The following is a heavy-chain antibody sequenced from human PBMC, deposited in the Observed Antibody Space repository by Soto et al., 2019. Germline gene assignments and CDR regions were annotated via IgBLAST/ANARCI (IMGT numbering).Heavy chain of an antibody. V-gene: IGHV3-23*01. D-gene: IGHD5-18*01. CDR1: GFTFSSYA. J-gene: IGHJ4*02. CDR2: ISGSGGST. CDR3: AKGYSYGSLSLNFDY. Sequence: GGSLRLSCAASGFTFSSYAMSWVRQAPGKGLEWVSAISGSGGSTYYADSVKGRFTISRDNSKNTLYLQMNSLRVEDTAVYYCAKGYSYGSLSLNFDYWGQGTLVTVSS.